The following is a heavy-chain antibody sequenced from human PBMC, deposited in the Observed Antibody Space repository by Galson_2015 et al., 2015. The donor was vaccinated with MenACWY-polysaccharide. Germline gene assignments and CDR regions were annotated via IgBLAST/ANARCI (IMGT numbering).Heavy chain of an antibody. Sequence: SLRLSCAASGFTFSNYWMTWVRQALGKGLEWVANIKKDGSEKYYVDSVKGRFTISRDNALYLQMNSLRAEDTAVYFCARGHYGMDVWGQGTTVTVSS. CDR3: ARGHYGMDV. CDR2: IKKDGSEK. V-gene: IGHV3-7*01. CDR1: GFTFSNYW. J-gene: IGHJ6*02.